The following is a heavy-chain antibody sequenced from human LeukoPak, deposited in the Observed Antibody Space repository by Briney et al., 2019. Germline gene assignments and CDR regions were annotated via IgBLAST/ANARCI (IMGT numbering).Heavy chain of an antibody. V-gene: IGHV3-9*01. CDR3: ARVSSTTPDAFDI. CDR1: GFTFDDYD. J-gene: IGHJ3*02. Sequence: SGRSLRLSCAASGFTFDDYDMHWVRQAPGKGLEWVSGISWNSGSIGYADSVKGRFTISRDNAKNSLYLQMNSLRAEDTAVYYCARVSSTTPDAFDIWGQGTMVTVSS. CDR2: ISWNSGSI. D-gene: IGHD1-26*01.